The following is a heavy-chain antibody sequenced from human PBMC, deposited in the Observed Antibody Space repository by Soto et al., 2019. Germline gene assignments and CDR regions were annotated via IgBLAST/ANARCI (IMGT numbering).Heavy chain of an antibody. D-gene: IGHD1-1*01. J-gene: IGHJ4*02. CDR3: AKDRDPGETTDGGENFAY. CDR2: LSWNSGRI. CDR1: GFTFDDYA. V-gene: IGHV3-9*01. Sequence: EVQLVESGGGLVQPGRSLRLSCAASGFTFDDYAMHWVRQAPGKGLEWVSGLSWNSGRIGYADSVKGRFTISRDNAKNSLYLEMNSLRSDDTALYYCAKDRDPGETTDGGENFAYWGQGTLVTVSS.